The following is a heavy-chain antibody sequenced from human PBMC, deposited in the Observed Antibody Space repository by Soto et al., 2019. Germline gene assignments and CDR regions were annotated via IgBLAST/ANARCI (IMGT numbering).Heavy chain of an antibody. J-gene: IGHJ4*02. CDR2: INYDGSST. Sequence: EVQLVESGGGLVQPGGALRLSCAASGFTFSSYWMHWVRQAPGKGLVWVARINYDGSSTSYADSVKGRFTISRDNAKNTLHLQMNSLRAEDTAVHYCSRGPSRWYGYDYWGQGTLVTVSS. CDR3: SRGPSRWYGYDY. D-gene: IGHD6-19*01. CDR1: GFTFSSYW. V-gene: IGHV3-74*01.